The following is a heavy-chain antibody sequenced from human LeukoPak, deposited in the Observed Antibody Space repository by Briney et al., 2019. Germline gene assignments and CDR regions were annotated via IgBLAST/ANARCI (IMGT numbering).Heavy chain of an antibody. V-gene: IGHV4-59*12. CDR3: AREKRYYYDSSGYSRSRYYFDY. D-gene: IGHD3-22*01. J-gene: IGHJ4*02. Sequence: SETLSLTCTVSGGSISSYYWSWIRQPPGKGLEWIGYIYYSGSTNYNPSLKSRVTISVDTSKNQFSLKLSSVTAADTAVYYCAREKRYYYDSSGYSRSRYYFDYWGQGTLVTVSS. CDR2: IYYSGST. CDR1: GGSISSYY.